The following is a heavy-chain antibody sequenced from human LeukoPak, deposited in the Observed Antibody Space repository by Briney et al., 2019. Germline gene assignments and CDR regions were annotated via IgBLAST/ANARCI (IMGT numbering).Heavy chain of an antibody. Sequence: GGSLRLSCAASGLTFSSPWMTWVRQAPGKGLEWVANIKQDGREKYYVDSVKGRFTISRDNAHNSLYLQMNSLRVEDTAVYYCARKKEDAFDIWGQGTMVTVSS. J-gene: IGHJ3*02. CDR3: ARKKEDAFDI. CDR1: GLTFSSPW. CDR2: IKQDGREK. V-gene: IGHV3-7*01.